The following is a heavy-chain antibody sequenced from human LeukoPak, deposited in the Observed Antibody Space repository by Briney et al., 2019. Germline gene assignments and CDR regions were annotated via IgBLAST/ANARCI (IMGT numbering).Heavy chain of an antibody. CDR1: GFTFSSYA. Sequence: PGGSLRLSCAASGFTFSSYAMHWVRQAPGKGLEWVSAISGSGGSTYYADSVKGRFTISRDNSKNTLYLQMNSLRAEDTAVYYCAKGYLRSGYYMDVWGKGTTVTISS. CDR2: ISGSGGST. J-gene: IGHJ6*03. D-gene: IGHD2-15*01. V-gene: IGHV3-23*01. CDR3: AKGYLRSGYYMDV.